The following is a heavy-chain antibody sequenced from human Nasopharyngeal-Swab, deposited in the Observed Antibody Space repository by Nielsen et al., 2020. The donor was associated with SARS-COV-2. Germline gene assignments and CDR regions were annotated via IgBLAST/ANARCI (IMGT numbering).Heavy chain of an antibody. CDR1: GFTFSSYS. D-gene: IGHD3-22*01. CDR2: ISSSSSTI. V-gene: IGHV3-48*02. Sequence: GESLKISCAASGFTFSSYSMNWVRQASGKGLEWVSYISSSSSTIYYADSVKGRFTISRDNAKNSLYLQMNSLRDEDTAVYYCARAKLSYYDSSGFDYWGQGTLVTVSS. CDR3: ARAKLSYYDSSGFDY. J-gene: IGHJ4*02.